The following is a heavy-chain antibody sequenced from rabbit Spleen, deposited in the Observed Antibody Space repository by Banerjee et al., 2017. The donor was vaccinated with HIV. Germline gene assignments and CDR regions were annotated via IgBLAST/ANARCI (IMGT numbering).Heavy chain of an antibody. J-gene: IGHJ6*01. V-gene: IGHV1S45*01. CDR2: MNSRSGDT. D-gene: IGHD8-1*01. CDR1: GFSFNNKYV. Sequence: QEQLEESGGDLAKPGGSLTLTCTASGFSFNNKYVLCWVRQAPGKGLEWIACMNSRSGDTVYATWAKGRFTISKASWTTVTLQMTSLTAADTATYFCARDTGSSFSSYGMDLWGQGTLVTVS. CDR3: ARDTGSSFSSYGMDL.